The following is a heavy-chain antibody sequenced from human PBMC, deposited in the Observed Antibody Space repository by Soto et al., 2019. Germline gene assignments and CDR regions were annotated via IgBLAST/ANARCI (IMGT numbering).Heavy chain of an antibody. CDR3: ASPGYQPYSYYHYMDV. CDR1: GFTFSSYT. V-gene: IGHV3-48*01. J-gene: IGHJ6*03. D-gene: IGHD6-13*01. CDR2: ISTSGSTI. Sequence: GSLRLSCAASGFTFSSYTMNWVRQAPGKGLEWISYISTSGSTIYYADSVKGRFTISRDNAKNSLYLQMNSLRAEDTAVYYCASPGYQPYSYYHYMDVWGKGTTVTVSS.